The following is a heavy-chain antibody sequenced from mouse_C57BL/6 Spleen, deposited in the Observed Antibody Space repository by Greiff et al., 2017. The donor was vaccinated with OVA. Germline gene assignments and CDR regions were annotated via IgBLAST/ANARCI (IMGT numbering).Heavy chain of an antibody. CDR1: GYTFTDYE. CDR2: IDPETGGT. J-gene: IGHJ2*01. CDR3: TRWGGPFDY. D-gene: IGHD1-1*02. Sequence: VQLQQSGAELVRPGASVTLSCKASGYTFTDYEMHWVKQTPVHGLEWIGAIDPETGGTDYNQKFKGKAILTADKSSSTADMELRSLTSEDSAVYYCTRWGGPFDYWGKGTTLTVSS. V-gene: IGHV1-15*01.